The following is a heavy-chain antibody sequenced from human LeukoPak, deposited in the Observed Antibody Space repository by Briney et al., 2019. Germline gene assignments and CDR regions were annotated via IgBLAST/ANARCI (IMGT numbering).Heavy chain of an antibody. J-gene: IGHJ6*02. V-gene: IGHV6-1*01. CDR3: ARAHSSSWYGSNYYYYGMDV. D-gene: IGHD6-13*01. Sequence: SQTLSLTCAISGDSVSSNSAAWNWIRQSPSRGLEWLGRTYYRSKWYNDYAVSVKSRITINPDTSKSQFSLQLNSVTPEDTAVYYCARAHSSSWYGSNYYYYGMDVWGQGTTVTVSS. CDR1: GDSVSSNSAA. CDR2: TYYRSKWYN.